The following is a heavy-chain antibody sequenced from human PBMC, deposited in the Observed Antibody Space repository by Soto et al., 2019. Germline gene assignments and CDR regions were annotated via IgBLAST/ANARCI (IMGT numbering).Heavy chain of an antibody. D-gene: IGHD3-3*01. V-gene: IGHV4-30-4*01. Sequence: SETLSLTCTVSGGSISSGDYYWSGIRQPPGKGLEWIGYIYYSGSTYYNPSLKSRVTISVDTSKNQFSLKLSSVTAADTAVYYCARAYYDFWSGYGSWFDPWGQGTLVTVSS. CDR2: IYYSGST. J-gene: IGHJ5*02. CDR1: GGSISSGDYY. CDR3: ARAYYDFWSGYGSWFDP.